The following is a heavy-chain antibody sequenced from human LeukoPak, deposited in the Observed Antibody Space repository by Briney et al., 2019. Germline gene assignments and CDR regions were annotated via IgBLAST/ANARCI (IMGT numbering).Heavy chain of an antibody. Sequence: GGSLRLSCAASGFTFSSYWMSWVRQAPGKGLEWVANIKQDGSEKYYVDSVKGRFTISRDNAKNSLYLQMNSLRAEDTAVYYCARGGYSSSWSLPTHWGQGTAVTVSS. CDR1: GFTFSSYW. J-gene: IGHJ6*02. V-gene: IGHV3-7*01. D-gene: IGHD6-13*01. CDR3: ARGGYSSSWSLPTH. CDR2: IKQDGSEK.